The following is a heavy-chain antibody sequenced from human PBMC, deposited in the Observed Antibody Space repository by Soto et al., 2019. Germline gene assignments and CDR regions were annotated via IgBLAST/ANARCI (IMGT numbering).Heavy chain of an antibody. CDR1: GFTFSSYG. V-gene: IGHV3-30*18. J-gene: IGHJ6*02. Sequence: GGSLRLSCAASGFTFSSYGMHWVRQAPGKGLEWVAVISYDGSNKYYADSVKGRFTISRDNSKNTLYLQMNSLRAEDTAVYYCAKDRLGTGTTNNYYYYYGMDVWGQGTTVTVSS. CDR3: AKDRLGTGTTNNYYYYYGMDV. CDR2: ISYDGSNK. D-gene: IGHD1-7*01.